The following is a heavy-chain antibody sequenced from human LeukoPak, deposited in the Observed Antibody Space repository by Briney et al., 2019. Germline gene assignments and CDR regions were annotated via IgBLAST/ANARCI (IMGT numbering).Heavy chain of an antibody. D-gene: IGHD3-10*01. CDR3: AKDFQFLWFGES. CDR2: ISGSGGST. V-gene: IGHV3-23*01. CDR1: GFTFSSYA. Sequence: PGRSLRLSCAASGFTFSSYAMSWVRQAPGKGLEWVSGISGSGGSTYYADSVKGRFTISRDNSKNTLYLQMNSLRAEDTAVYYCAKDFQFLWFGESWGQGTLVTVSS. J-gene: IGHJ5*02.